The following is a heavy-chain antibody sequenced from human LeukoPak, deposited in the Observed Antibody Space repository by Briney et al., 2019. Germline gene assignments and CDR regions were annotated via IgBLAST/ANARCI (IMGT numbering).Heavy chain of an antibody. D-gene: IGHD1-1*01. CDR3: ARNADNWTDFDY. V-gene: IGHV4-4*07. Sequence: SETLSLTCTVSGGSLSSYYWSWIRQPAGKGLEWIGRIYTSGSTNYNPSLKSRVTMSVDTSKNQFSLKLSSVTAADTAVYYCARNADNWTDFDYWGQGTLVTVSS. CDR1: GGSLSSYY. CDR2: IYTSGST. J-gene: IGHJ4*02.